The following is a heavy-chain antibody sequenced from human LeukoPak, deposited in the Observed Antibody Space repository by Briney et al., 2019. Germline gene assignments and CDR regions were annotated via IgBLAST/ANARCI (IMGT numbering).Heavy chain of an antibody. V-gene: IGHV3-48*04. CDR2: ISTTSSPT. Sequence: PGGSLRLSCAASGFSFSSYSMNWVRQAPGKGLEWVSHISTTSSPTYYADSVKGRFAMSRDNAKNSVYLQMNSLRAEDTAVYYCARDFDFWRGYIVWGQGTLVTVSS. CDR3: ARDFDFWRGYIV. J-gene: IGHJ4*02. D-gene: IGHD3-3*01. CDR1: GFSFSSYS.